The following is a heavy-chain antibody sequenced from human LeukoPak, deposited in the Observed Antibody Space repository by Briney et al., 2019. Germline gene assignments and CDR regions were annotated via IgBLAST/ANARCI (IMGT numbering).Heavy chain of an antibody. J-gene: IGHJ6*02. V-gene: IGHV3-21*01. CDR1: GFTFSSYS. Sequence: GGSLRLSCAASGFTFSSYSMNWVRQAPGKGLEWVSSISSSSSYIYYADSVKGRFTISRDNAKNSLYLQMNSLRARDTAVYYCARDPGLILSSPYYVMDVGGQGTTVTVSS. CDR3: ARDPGLILSSPYYVMDV. D-gene: IGHD2-15*01. CDR2: ISSSSSYI.